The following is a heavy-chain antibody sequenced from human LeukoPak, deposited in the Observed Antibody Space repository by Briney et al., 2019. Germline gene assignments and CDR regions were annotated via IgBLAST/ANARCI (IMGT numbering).Heavy chain of an antibody. J-gene: IGHJ6*02. D-gene: IGHD3-3*01. CDR3: AKWVPRSLESIFGMDV. Sequence: GGSLRLSCAASGFTFSSYGMHWVRQAPGKGLEWVAVISYDGSNKYYADSVKGRFTISRDNSKNTLYLQMNSLRAEDTAVYYCAKWVPRSLESIFGMDVWGQGTTVIVSS. V-gene: IGHV3-30*18. CDR1: GFTFSSYG. CDR2: ISYDGSNK.